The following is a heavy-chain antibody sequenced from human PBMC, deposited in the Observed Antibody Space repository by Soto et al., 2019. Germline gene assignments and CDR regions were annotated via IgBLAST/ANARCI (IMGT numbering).Heavy chain of an antibody. CDR1: GGTFGSNV. V-gene: IGHV1-69*10. Sequence: GASVKVSCNASGGTFGSNVLIWVRRAPGQGLEWIGGVLPVYGMANYAQKFQDRVVISADHYTTTAYMELTSLTSDDTAVYYCAANWMTSYTQGRPKKKDSYYFGLNLWGQGTTVTVSS. CDR2: VLPVYGMA. D-gene: IGHD3-16*01. J-gene: IGHJ6*02. CDR3: AANWMTSYTQGRPKKKDSYYFGLNL.